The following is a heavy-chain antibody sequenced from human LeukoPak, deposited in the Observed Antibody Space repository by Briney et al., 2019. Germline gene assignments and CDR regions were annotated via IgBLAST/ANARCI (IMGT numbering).Heavy chain of an antibody. V-gene: IGHV3-11*04. Sequence: GGSLRLSCAASGFTFSDYYMSWIRQAPGKGLEWVSYISSSGSTIYYADSVKGRFTISRDNAKSSLYLQMNSLRAEDTAVYYCARDPPTVTLDYWGQGTLVTVSS. CDR2: ISSSGSTI. D-gene: IGHD4-17*01. J-gene: IGHJ4*02. CDR3: ARDPPTVTLDY. CDR1: GFTFSDYY.